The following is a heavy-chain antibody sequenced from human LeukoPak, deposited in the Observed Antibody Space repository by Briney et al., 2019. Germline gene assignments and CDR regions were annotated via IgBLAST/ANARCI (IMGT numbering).Heavy chain of an antibody. CDR1: GFTVSSNY. CDR3: ARDRLSVL. Sequence: PGGSLRLSCAASGFTVSSNYMSWVRQAPGKGLEWVSVIYSGGRTYYADSVKGRFTISRDNSKNMLYLQINSLRAEDTAVYYCARDRLSVLWGQGTLVTVSS. V-gene: IGHV3-53*01. J-gene: IGHJ4*02. CDR2: IYSGGRT. D-gene: IGHD2/OR15-2a*01.